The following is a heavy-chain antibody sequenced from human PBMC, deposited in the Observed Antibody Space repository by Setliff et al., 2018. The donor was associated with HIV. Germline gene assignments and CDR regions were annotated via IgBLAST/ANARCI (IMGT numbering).Heavy chain of an antibody. Sequence: SETLSLTCAVYSGSFSGYYLSWIRQSPGKGLEWIGEINHSGSTNYNPSLKSRVTISVDTSKNQFSLKLSSVTAADTAVYYCARESPSSSWFYFDFWGQGTLVTVSS. CDR3: ARESPSSSWFYFDF. J-gene: IGHJ4*02. D-gene: IGHD6-13*01. V-gene: IGHV4-34*01. CDR1: SGSFSGYY. CDR2: INHSGST.